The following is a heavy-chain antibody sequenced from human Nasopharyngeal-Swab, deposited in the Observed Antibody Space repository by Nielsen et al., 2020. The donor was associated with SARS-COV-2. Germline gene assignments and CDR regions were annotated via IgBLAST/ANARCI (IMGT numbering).Heavy chain of an antibody. CDR2: IYHSGST. CDR3: ARITPSTHNLDY. D-gene: IGHD5/OR15-5a*01. CDR1: GGSFSDYN. J-gene: IGHJ4*02. Sequence: SETLSLTCAVSGGSFSDYNWSWIRQPPGKGLEWIGNIYHSGSTTYNSSLKSRLAMSVDTSKNQFSLKLNSVTAADTAAYYCARITPSTHNLDYWGQGILVTVSS. V-gene: IGHV4-34*01.